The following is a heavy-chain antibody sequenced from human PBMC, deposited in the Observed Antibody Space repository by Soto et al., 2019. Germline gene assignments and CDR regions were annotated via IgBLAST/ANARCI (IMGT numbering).Heavy chain of an antibody. Sequence: GGSLRLSCAASGFTFSSYSMNWVRQAPGKGLEWVSSISSSSSYIYYADSVKGRFTISRDNAKNSLYLQMNSLRAEDMAVYYCARVLELRKDSDAFDIWGQGTMVTVSS. D-gene: IGHD1-7*01. CDR3: ARVLELRKDSDAFDI. CDR2: ISSSSSYI. CDR1: GFTFSSYS. J-gene: IGHJ3*02. V-gene: IGHV3-21*01.